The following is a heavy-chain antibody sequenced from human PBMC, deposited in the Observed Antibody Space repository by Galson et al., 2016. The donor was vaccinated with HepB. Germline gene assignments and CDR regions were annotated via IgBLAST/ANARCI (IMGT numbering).Heavy chain of an antibody. Sequence: QSGAEVKKPGESLKISCQGSEYSFVRYWIGWVRQMPGKGLEWVGIMYPGNSETRYSPSFRGQVTISADNSISTGYLHWSSLKASDTAIYYCVRQQLHRYGRTHFGFWGQGTQVTVS. CDR2: MYPGNSET. CDR3: VRQQLHRYGRTHFGF. V-gene: IGHV5-51*01. J-gene: IGHJ1*01. D-gene: IGHD5-18*01. CDR1: EYSFVRYW.